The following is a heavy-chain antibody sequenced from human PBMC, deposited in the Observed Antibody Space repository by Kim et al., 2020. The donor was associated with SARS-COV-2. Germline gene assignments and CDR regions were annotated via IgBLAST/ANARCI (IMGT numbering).Heavy chain of an antibody. CDR2: IYSGGST. J-gene: IGHJ6*02. D-gene: IGHD3-9*01. V-gene: IGHV3-66*01. CDR1: GFTVSSNY. Sequence: GGSLRLSCAASGFTVSSNYMSWVRQAPGKGLEWVSVIYSGGSTYYADSVKGRFTISRDNSKNTLYLQMNSLRAEDTAVYYCARDQTIYDILTGYLNYYYGMDVWDQETTVTVSS. CDR3: ARDQTIYDILTGYLNYYYGMDV.